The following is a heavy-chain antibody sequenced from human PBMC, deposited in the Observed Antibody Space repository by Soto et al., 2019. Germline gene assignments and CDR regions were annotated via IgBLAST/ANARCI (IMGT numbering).Heavy chain of an antibody. CDR2: IKQDGSEK. V-gene: IGHV3-7*01. CDR3: ARRHYYGSGSYLY. Sequence: PGGSMSLSCTASGFTFSSYWMSWVRQAPGKGLEWVANIKQDGSEKYYVDSVKGRFTISRDNAKNSLYLQMNSLRAEDTAVYYCARRHYYGSGSYLYWGQGTLVTVSS. D-gene: IGHD3-10*01. CDR1: GFTFSSYW. J-gene: IGHJ4*02.